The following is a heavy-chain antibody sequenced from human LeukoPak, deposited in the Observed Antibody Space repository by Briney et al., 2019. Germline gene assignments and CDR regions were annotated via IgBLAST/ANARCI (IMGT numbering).Heavy chain of an antibody. CDR3: ARDGVVVVAATTYYYYGMDV. Sequence: PGGSLRLSCAASGFTFSSYWMSWVRQAPGKGLEWVANIKQDGSEKYYVDSVKGRFTISRDNAKNSLYLQMNSLRAEDTAVYYCARDGVVVVAATTYYYYGMDVWGQGTTVTVSS. CDR1: GFTFSSYW. V-gene: IGHV3-7*01. D-gene: IGHD2-15*01. CDR2: IKQDGSEK. J-gene: IGHJ6*02.